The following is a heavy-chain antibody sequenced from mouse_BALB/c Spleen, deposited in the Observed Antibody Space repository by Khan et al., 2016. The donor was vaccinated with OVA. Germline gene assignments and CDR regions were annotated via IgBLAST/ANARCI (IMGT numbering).Heavy chain of an antibody. J-gene: IGHJ1*01. Sequence: EVKLLESGGGLVQPGGSLKLSCAAAGFDFSRYWMSWVRQAPGKGLEWIGEINPDSNTINYTPSLKDKFIISRDNAKNTLYLQMSKVRSEDTALXYCARGGYYGYLDVWGAGTTVTVSS. CDR2: INPDSNTI. CDR3: ARGGYYGYLDV. CDR1: GFDFSRYW. D-gene: IGHD2-2*01. V-gene: IGHV4-1*02.